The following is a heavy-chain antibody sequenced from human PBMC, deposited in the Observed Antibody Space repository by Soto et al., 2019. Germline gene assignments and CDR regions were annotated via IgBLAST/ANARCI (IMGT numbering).Heavy chain of an antibody. J-gene: IGHJ6*02. CDR3: AKGLAVAGPYYYGMEV. CDR2: ISGSGDYT. CDR1: GFTFSSYA. D-gene: IGHD6-19*01. V-gene: IGHV3-23*01. Sequence: EVQLLESGGGLVQPGGSLRLSCAASGFTFSSYAMTWVRQAPGKGLVWVSSISGSGDYTYYVDSVKGRFTISRDNSKNTQYLQMNSLRAEDTAVYYCAKGLAVAGPYYYGMEVWGQGNTVTVSS.